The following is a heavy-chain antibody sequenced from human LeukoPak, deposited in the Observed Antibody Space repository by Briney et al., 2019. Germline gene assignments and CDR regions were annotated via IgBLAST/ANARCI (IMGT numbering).Heavy chain of an antibody. CDR1: GFTLSSHR. V-gene: IGHV3-21*01. D-gene: IGHD3-22*01. Sequence: GGSLRLSCEASGFTLSSHRINWVRQAPGQGLEWVSSITTSTNSKHYADSVKGRFTISRDNAENSLFLQMNGLRAEDTAVYYCARAMMNGNNAFDMWGQGTVVTVSS. CDR2: ITTSTNSK. CDR3: ARAMMNGNNAFDM. J-gene: IGHJ3*02.